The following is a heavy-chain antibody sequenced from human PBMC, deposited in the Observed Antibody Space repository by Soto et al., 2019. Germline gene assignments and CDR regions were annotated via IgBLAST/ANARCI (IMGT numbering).Heavy chain of an antibody. J-gene: IGHJ4*02. CDR2: ISSGRPDI. D-gene: IGHD6-19*01. CDR3: ARDHLGIAAGDFDL. CDR1: GFSFDTSN. Sequence: PVGSLRLSCAASGFSFDTSNMNWVRQAPGKGLEWVSSISSGRPDIFYADSVRGRFTISRDDAKKSLFLQMNSLRADDTAVYYCARDHLGIAAGDFDLWGQGTLVTVSS. V-gene: IGHV3-21*01.